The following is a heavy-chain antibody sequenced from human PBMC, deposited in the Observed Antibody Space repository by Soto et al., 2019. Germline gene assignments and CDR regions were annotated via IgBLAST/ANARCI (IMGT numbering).Heavy chain of an antibody. CDR2: ILHSGNT. Sequence: QLQLQESGPGPVKPSETLSLTCTVSGGSITRNNHYWGWIRQSPGKGREWIGNILHSGNTNYKPSPKSGAAVSVETAKTQFSRKMNSVTAADTAVYYCARLGSSGWYQGSCLDYWGQGTLATVSS. CDR3: ARLGSSGWYQGSCLDY. CDR1: GGSITRNNHY. J-gene: IGHJ4*02. D-gene: IGHD6-19*01. V-gene: IGHV4-39*01.